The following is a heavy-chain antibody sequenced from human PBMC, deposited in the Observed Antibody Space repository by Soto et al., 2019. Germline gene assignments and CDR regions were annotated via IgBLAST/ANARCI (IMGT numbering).Heavy chain of an antibody. J-gene: IGHJ5*02. Sequence: QAQLVQSGPEVKKPGASVKISCKASGYTFTDNQIHWLRRAPGQRPEWMGWIDPGSGDTSFAQTSRGRVTMTRDTSTETVYMELTGLTSDDTAIYYCARRRLLDYIRWSFDPWGQGTLVTVSS. CDR2: IDPGSGDT. D-gene: IGHD3-16*01. CDR1: GYTFTDNQ. V-gene: IGHV1-2*02. CDR3: ARRRLLDYIRWSFDP.